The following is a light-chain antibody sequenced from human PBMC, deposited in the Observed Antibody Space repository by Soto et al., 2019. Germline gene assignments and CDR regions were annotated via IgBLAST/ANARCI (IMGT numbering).Light chain of an antibody. V-gene: IGLV2-14*01. Sequence: QSVLTQPASVSGSPGQSITISCTGTSSDVGGYNYVSWYQQHPGKAPKLMIYDVSNCPSGVSNRFSGSKSGNTASLTISGVQAEDEADYYCSSYTSSSTWVFGGGTKLTVL. CDR1: SSDVGGYNY. CDR2: DVS. CDR3: SSYTSSSTWV. J-gene: IGLJ3*02.